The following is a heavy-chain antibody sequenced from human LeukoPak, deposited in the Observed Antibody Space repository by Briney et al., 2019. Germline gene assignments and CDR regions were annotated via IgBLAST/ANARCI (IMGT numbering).Heavy chain of an antibody. CDR3: ARAGPYYYDTDY. CDR2: ISYSGST. CDR1: GGSISSTTYY. Sequence: SETLSLTCSVSGGSISSTTYYWGWIRQPPGKGLEWIGSISYSGSTYYNPSLKSRVTISLDMSNNQFSLKLSSVTAADTAVYYCARAGPYYYDTDYWGQGTLVTVSS. J-gene: IGHJ4*02. D-gene: IGHD3-22*01. V-gene: IGHV4-39*07.